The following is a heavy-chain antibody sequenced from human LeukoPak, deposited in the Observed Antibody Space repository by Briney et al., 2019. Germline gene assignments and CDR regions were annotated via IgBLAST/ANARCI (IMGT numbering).Heavy chain of an antibody. CDR3: ARTGSFGVVIMGAFDI. D-gene: IGHD3-3*01. Sequence: PSETLSLTCAVYGGSFSGYYWSWIRQPPGKGLEWIGEINHSGSTNYNPSLKSRVTISVDTSKNQFSLKLSSVTAADTAVYYCARTGSFGVVIMGAFDIGGQGTMVTVPS. J-gene: IGHJ3*02. CDR1: GGSFSGYY. V-gene: IGHV4-34*01. CDR2: INHSGST.